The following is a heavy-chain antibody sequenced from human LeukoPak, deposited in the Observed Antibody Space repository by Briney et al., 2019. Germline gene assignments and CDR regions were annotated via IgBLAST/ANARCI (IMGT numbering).Heavy chain of an antibody. CDR2: IHRGGTT. CDR3: ARVDGGQSI. D-gene: IGHD6-6*01. Sequence: PGGSLRLSCAASGFTVSNNYMSWVRQAPGKGLEWVSLIHRGGTTYYADSVKGRFTISRDNSKSTLYFQMNSLRAEDTAVYYCARVDGGQSIWGQGTLVTVSS. CDR1: GFTVSNNY. J-gene: IGHJ4*02. V-gene: IGHV3-53*01.